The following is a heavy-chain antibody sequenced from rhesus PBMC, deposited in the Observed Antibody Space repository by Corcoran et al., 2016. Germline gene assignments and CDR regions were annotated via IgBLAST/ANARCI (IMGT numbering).Heavy chain of an antibody. J-gene: IGHJ6*01. CDR3: AGRVTMISYGLDS. D-gene: IGHD3-28*01. V-gene: IGHV4-147*01. Sequence: QVQLQESGPGLVKPSETLSLTCAVSGGSIRSNYWSWIRPPPGTGLEWIGRIYGSSGSTSYNPSLTSRVTISTDTSKNQFSLKLSAVTAADTAVYYCAGRVTMISYGLDSWGQGVVVTVSS. CDR2: IYGSSGST. CDR1: GGSIRSNY.